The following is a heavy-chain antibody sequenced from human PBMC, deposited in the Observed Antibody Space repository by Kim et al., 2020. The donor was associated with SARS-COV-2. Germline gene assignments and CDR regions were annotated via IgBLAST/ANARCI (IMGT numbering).Heavy chain of an antibody. CDR3: AREYSSSSVHTGGVASWFDP. V-gene: IGHV1-3*01. Sequence: ASVKVSCKASGYTFTSYAMHWVRQAPGQRLEWMGWINAGNGNTKYSQKFQGRVTITRDTSASTAYMELSSLRSEDTAVYYCAREYSSSSVHTGGVASWFDPWGQGTLVTVSS. CDR2: INAGNGNT. J-gene: IGHJ5*02. D-gene: IGHD6-6*01. CDR1: GYTFTSYA.